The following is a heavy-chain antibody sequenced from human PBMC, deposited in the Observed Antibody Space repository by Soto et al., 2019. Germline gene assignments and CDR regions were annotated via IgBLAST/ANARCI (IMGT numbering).Heavy chain of an antibody. V-gene: IGHV3-48*03. CDR3: ARDGYNKFDLDVFDI. Sequence: GGSLRLSCAASGFSLSHYEMTWVRQAPGKGPEWVSYISSSSLGTTSYADSVKGRFTISRDNAKNSLYLQMNSLRAEDTAIYYCARDGYNKFDLDVFDIWGHGTMVTVSS. D-gene: IGHD5-12*01. J-gene: IGHJ3*02. CDR1: GFSLSHYE. CDR2: ISSSSLGTT.